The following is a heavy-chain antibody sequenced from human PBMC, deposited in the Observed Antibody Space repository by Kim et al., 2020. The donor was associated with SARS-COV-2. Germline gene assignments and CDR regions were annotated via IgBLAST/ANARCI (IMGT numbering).Heavy chain of an antibody. V-gene: IGHV1-2*02. CDR1: GYSFTGHW. Sequence: ASVKVSCKTSGYSFTGHWLHWVRQAPGEGLEWMGWINPYSGATKYQQWFQGRVTLTTDTSINTAYMELTGLRSDDTAVYYCMRDPGGGIGFDYWGQGTLVTVSS. J-gene: IGHJ4*02. CDR2: INPYSGAT. D-gene: IGHD3-16*01. CDR3: MRDPGGGIGFDY.